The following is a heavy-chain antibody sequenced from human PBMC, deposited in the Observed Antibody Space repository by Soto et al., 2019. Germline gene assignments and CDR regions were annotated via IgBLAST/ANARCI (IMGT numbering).Heavy chain of an antibody. J-gene: IGHJ3*02. CDR2: IYYSGST. D-gene: IGHD3-22*01. Sequence: PSETLSLTCTVSGGSTSTYNWSWIRQPPGKGLEWIGYIYYSGSTNYNPSLKSRVTISVDTSKNQFSLKLSSVTAADTAVYYCAKTYYYESTAFDIWGQGTMATVS. CDR1: GGSTSTYN. CDR3: AKTYYYESTAFDI. V-gene: IGHV4-59*01.